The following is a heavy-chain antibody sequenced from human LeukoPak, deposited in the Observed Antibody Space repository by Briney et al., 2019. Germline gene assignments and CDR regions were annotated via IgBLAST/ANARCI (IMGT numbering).Heavy chain of an antibody. V-gene: IGHV4-59*01. CDR3: ARVTRSGSYYYYYGMDV. CDR2: IYYSGST. J-gene: IGHJ6*02. Sequence: PSETLSLTCTVSGGSISSYYWSWIRQPPGKGLEWIGYIYYSGSTNYNPSLKSRVTISVDTSKNQFSLKLSSVTAADTAVYYCARVTRSGSYYYYYGMDVWGQGTTVTVSS. D-gene: IGHD1-26*01. CDR1: GGSISSYY.